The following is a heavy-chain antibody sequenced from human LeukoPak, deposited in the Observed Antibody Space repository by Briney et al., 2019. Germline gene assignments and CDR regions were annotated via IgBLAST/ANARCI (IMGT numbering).Heavy chain of an antibody. Sequence: ASVRVSCKASGYTFTGYDLNWVRQAAGHGLGGLRWIPPKSGGTNYAQRFQGRVTMTRDTSISTAYMELSRQRSDDTAVYYCAREAYDSGSFRTDYYYMDVWGKGTTVTISS. CDR2: IPPKSGGT. J-gene: IGHJ6*03. CDR1: GYTFTGYD. D-gene: IGHD3-10*01. V-gene: IGHV1-2*02. CDR3: AREAYDSGSFRTDYYYMDV.